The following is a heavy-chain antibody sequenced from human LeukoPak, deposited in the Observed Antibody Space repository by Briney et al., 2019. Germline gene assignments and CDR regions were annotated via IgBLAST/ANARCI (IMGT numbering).Heavy chain of an antibody. V-gene: IGHV1-18*01. CDR3: ARAFALGGAMVTSYWFDP. Sequence: DSVKVSCKASGYTFTSYAISWVRQAPGQGLEWMGWISADNGNTDYAQRFQGRVTMTTDTSTSTAYMELRSLRSDDTAVYYCARAFALGGAMVTSYWFDPWGQGTLVTVSS. CDR1: GYTFTSYA. J-gene: IGHJ5*02. D-gene: IGHD5-18*01. CDR2: ISADNGNT.